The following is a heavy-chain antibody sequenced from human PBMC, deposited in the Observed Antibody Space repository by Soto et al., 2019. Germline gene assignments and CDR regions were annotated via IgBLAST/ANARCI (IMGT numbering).Heavy chain of an antibody. D-gene: IGHD5-18*01. J-gene: IGHJ6*02. CDR2: INPSGGST. CDR3: ARDLGYSYGYNGMDV. Sequence: ASVKVSCKASGYTFTSYYMHWVRQAPVQGLEWMGIINPSGGSTSYAQKFQGRVTMTRDTSTSTVYMELSSLRSEDTAVYYCARDLGYSYGYNGMDVWGQGTTVTVSS. CDR1: GYTFTSYY. V-gene: IGHV1-46*01.